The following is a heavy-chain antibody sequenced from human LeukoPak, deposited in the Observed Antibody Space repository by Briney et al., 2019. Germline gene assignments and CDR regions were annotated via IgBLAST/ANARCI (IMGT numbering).Heavy chain of an antibody. V-gene: IGHV1-3*01. D-gene: IGHD2-2*01. Sequence: EASVKVSCKASGYTFTNYAMHWVRQAPGQRLEWMGWISAYNGNTNYAQKFQGRVTITADESTSTAYMELSSLRSEDTAVYYCARDPKPTYCSSTSCYLSWFDPWGQGTLVTVSS. CDR1: GYTFTNYA. CDR2: ISAYNGNT. CDR3: ARDPKPTYCSSTSCYLSWFDP. J-gene: IGHJ5*02.